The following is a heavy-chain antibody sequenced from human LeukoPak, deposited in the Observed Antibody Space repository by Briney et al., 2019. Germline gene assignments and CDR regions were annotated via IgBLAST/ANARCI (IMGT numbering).Heavy chain of an antibody. CDR3: ARDLEYYYDSSGDY. CDR1: GFTFSSYS. J-gene: IGHJ4*02. D-gene: IGHD3-22*01. CDR2: ISSSSSTI. V-gene: IGHV3-48*01. Sequence: PGGSLRLSCAASGFTFSSYSVNWVRQAPGKGLEWVSYISSSSSTIYYADSVKGRFTISRDNAKNSLYLQMNSLRAEDTAVYYCARDLEYYYDSSGDYWGQGTLVTVSS.